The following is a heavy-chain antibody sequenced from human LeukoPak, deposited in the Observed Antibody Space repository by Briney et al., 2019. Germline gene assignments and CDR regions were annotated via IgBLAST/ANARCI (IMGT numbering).Heavy chain of an antibody. D-gene: IGHD2-2*01. Sequence: GGSLKLSSAASGFTFSSYRMNWVRQAPGKGLEWVSSISTSSSYIYYADSVKGRFTISRDNAKNSLYLQMNSLRAEDTAVYYCARDTARFCSITSCSFDYWGQGTLVTVSS. V-gene: IGHV3-21*01. CDR2: ISTSSSYI. CDR3: ARDTARFCSITSCSFDY. CDR1: GFTFSSYR. J-gene: IGHJ4*02.